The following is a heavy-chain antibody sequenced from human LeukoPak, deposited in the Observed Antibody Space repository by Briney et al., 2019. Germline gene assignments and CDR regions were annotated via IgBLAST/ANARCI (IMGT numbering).Heavy chain of an antibody. CDR2: IIPICGTA. D-gene: IGHD1-1*01. V-gene: IGHV1-69*05. CDR3: ARGPELERFDY. Sequence: ASVKVSCKASGCTFSSYAISWVRQAPGQGLEWMGGIIPICGTANYAQKFQGRVTITTDESTSTAYMELSSLRSEDTAVYYCARGPELERFDYWGQGTLVTVSS. J-gene: IGHJ4*02. CDR1: GCTFSSYA.